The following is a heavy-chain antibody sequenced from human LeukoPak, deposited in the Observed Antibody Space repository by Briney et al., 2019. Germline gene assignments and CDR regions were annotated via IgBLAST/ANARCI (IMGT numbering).Heavy chain of an antibody. CDR2: ISWNSGSR. CDR3: VKAGGIEGSGYNNWFDS. V-gene: IGHV3-9*01. J-gene: IGHJ5*01. CDR1: GFTFDNYA. D-gene: IGHD5-24*01. Sequence: GGSLRLTCAASGFTFDNYAMHWVRQAPGKGLEWVSGISWNSGSRDYADSVKGRFTISRDNAKNSLYLQMNTLRAEDTAVYYCVKAGGIEGSGYNNWFDSWGQGTLVTVSS.